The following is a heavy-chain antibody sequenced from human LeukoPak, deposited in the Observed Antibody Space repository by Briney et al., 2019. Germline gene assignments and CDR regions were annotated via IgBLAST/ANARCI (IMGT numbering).Heavy chain of an antibody. Sequence: SETLSLTCTVSGGSISSYYWSWIRQPPGKGLEWIGTMYHSGSTNYNPSLKSRVTISVDTSKNQFSLKLSSVTAADTAVYFCARGFRGDNFDYWGQGTLVTVSS. D-gene: IGHD7-27*01. CDR2: MYHSGST. J-gene: IGHJ4*02. CDR3: ARGFRGDNFDY. V-gene: IGHV4-59*08. CDR1: GGSISSYY.